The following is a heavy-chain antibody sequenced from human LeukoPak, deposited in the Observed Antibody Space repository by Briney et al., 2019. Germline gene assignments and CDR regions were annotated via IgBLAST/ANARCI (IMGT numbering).Heavy chain of an antibody. CDR1: GYTFNGYY. D-gene: IGHD1-14*01. V-gene: IGHV1-2*02. CDR2: INPNSGGT. J-gene: IGHJ4*02. CDR3: ARVVNRKGTNY. Sequence: ASVKVSCKASGYTFNGYYMHWVRQVPGQGVEWMGWINPNSGGTKYAQKFQGRVTMTRDTSISTAYMELNRLRSDDTAVYYCARVVNRKGTNYWGQGTLVTVSS.